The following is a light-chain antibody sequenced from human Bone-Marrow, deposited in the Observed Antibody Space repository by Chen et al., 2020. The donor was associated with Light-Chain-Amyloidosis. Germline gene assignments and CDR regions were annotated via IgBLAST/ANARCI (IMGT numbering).Light chain of an antibody. Sequence: QSVLTPPHSVAGAPGHRVPISRPGSSSNIGAGYDVHWYQQLPGTAPKLLIYGNSNRPSGVPDRFSGSKSGTSASLAITGLQAEDEADYYCQSYDSSLSAWVFGGGTKLTVL. CDR2: GNS. V-gene: IGLV1-40*01. CDR1: SSNIGAGYD. CDR3: QSYDSSLSAWV. J-gene: IGLJ3*02.